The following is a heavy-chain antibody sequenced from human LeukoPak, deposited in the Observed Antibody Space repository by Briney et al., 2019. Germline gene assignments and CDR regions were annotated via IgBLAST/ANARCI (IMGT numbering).Heavy chain of an antibody. CDR3: AKEDCSAGGCYYSYFDS. D-gene: IGHD2-15*01. Sequence: PGGSLRLSCAASGFTFSTYAMTWVRQAPGKALEWVSLISVPGGNTYYADSVKGRFTISRDNSKNTLYLQMNSLRAEDTAVYYCAKEDCSAGGCYYSYFDSWGQGVLVTASS. CDR1: GFTFSTYA. V-gene: IGHV3-23*01. J-gene: IGHJ4*02. CDR2: ISVPGGNT.